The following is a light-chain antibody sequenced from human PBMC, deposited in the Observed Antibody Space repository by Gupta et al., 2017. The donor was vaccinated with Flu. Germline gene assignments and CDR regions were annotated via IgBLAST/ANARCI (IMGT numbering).Light chain of an antibody. CDR2: AAS. J-gene: IGKJ2*01. Sequence: PSSLSASIGDRVSITCRASQGINNYLAWFQQKPGKAPKSLIYAASKVQSGVPSRFSGSGSGTDFTLTINSRQPEDFATYYCQQEHSYPYTFGQGTXLEIK. CDR3: QQEHSYPYT. V-gene: IGKV1-16*01. CDR1: QGINNY.